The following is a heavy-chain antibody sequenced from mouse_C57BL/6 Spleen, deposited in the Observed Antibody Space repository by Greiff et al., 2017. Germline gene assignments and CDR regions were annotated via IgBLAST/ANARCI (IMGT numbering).Heavy chain of an antibody. Sequence: QVQLKQSGAELAKPGASVKLSCKASGYTFTSYSMHWVKQRPGQGLEWIGYFNPSSGYTKYNQKFKDKATLTADKSSSTDYMQLSRMTYEDSADYYGGRVLLHSGSSYSDYWGQGTTLTVSS. CDR2: FNPSSGYT. J-gene: IGHJ2*01. D-gene: IGHD1-1*01. CDR1: GYTFTSYS. V-gene: IGHV1-7*01. CDR3: GRVLLHSGSSYSDY.